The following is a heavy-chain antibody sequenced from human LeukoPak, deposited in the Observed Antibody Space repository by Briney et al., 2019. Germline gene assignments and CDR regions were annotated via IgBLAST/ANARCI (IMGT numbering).Heavy chain of an antibody. V-gene: IGHV4-34*01. CDR1: GGSFSGYY. CDR3: ARRFTYSSGMDV. D-gene: IGHD3-3*01. J-gene: IGHJ6*03. Sequence: PSETLSLTCAVYGGSFSGYYWSWIRQPPGKGLEWIGEINHSGSTNYNPSLKSRVTISVDTSKNQFSLKLSSVTAADTAVYYCARRFTYSSGMDVWGKGTTVTISS. CDR2: INHSGST.